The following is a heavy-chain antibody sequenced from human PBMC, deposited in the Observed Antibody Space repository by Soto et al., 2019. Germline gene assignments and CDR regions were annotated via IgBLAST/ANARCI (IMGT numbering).Heavy chain of an antibody. Sequence: LSLTCTVPGGSISSGGYYWSWIRQHPGKGLEWIGYIYYSGSTYYNPSLKSRVTISVDTSKNQFSLKLSSVTAADTAVYYCAKANNMVLGVRVEWNWFDPWGQGTLVTVSS. CDR1: GGSISSGGYY. CDR2: IYYSGST. D-gene: IGHD3-10*01. J-gene: IGHJ5*02. V-gene: IGHV4-31*03. CDR3: AKANNMVLGVRVEWNWFDP.